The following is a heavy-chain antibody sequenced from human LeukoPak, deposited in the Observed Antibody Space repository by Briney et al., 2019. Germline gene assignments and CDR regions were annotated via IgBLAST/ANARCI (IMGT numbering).Heavy chain of an antibody. CDR1: GGSISSSTYY. J-gene: IGHJ4*02. CDR2: IYYSVST. Sequence: SGTLSLTCTVSGGSISSSTYYWGWIRRPPGKGLEWIGNIYYSVSTYYNPSLKSRVTVSVDTSKNQFSLKLSSVTAADTAVYYCVRGSTLRYYQYWGQGTLVSVSS. CDR3: VRGSTLRYYQY. D-gene: IGHD3-9*01. V-gene: IGHV4-39*01.